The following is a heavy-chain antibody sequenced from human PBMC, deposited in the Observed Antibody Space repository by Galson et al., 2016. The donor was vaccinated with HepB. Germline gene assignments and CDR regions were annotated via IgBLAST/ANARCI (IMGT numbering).Heavy chain of an antibody. CDR1: GFTFSSYW. J-gene: IGHJ3*02. CDR2: IEQDGSEQ. D-gene: IGHD5-18*01. V-gene: IGHV3-7*01. Sequence: SLRLSCAASGFTFSSYWMNWVRQAPGKGLEWVASIEQDGSEQYYVDSLKGRFTISRDNARHSLYLQMNSLRAEDTAAYYCARDGAAKVAFDIWGQGTMVTVSS. CDR3: ARDGAAKVAFDI.